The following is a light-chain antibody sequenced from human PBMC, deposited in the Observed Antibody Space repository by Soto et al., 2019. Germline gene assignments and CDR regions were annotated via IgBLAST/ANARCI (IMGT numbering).Light chain of an antibody. J-gene: IGKJ1*01. CDR3: QQDGSSRT. CDR2: GTS. Sequence: EIELTQSPGTLSLSPGERATLSCRASQSAGNTYLAWYQQKPGQAPRLLIYGTSSRATGIPDRFSGSGSGTEFTLTIDRVEPEDFAVYYCQQDGSSRTFGQVTKVE. V-gene: IGKV3-20*01. CDR1: QSAGNTY.